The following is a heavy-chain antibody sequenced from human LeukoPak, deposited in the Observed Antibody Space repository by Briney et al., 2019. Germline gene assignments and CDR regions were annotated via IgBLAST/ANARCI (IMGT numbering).Heavy chain of an antibody. CDR2: IHASGGT. CDR1: GASITNYY. J-gene: IGHJ3*02. D-gene: IGHD4-17*01. V-gene: IGHV4-4*09. Sequence: SETLSLTCTVSGASITNYYWGWTRQLPGKGLEWIGYIHASGGTGYNPSLKSRVIMSVDTSKNQFSLGMSSVTAAETAIYYCARHTRYGEYNPYDIWGQGTMVTVSS. CDR3: ARHTRYGEYNPYDI.